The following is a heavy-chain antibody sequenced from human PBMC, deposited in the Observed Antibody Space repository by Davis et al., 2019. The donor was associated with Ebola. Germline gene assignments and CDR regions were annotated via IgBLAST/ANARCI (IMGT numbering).Heavy chain of an antibody. CDR1: GYTFTSYG. D-gene: IGHD3-3*01. V-gene: IGHV1-18*01. CDR2: ISAYNGNT. Sequence: ASVTVSCKASGYTFTSYGISWVRQAPGQGLEWMGWISAYNGNTNYAQKLQGRVTMTTDTSTSTAYMELSSLRSEDTAVYYCARARDFWSGYYIPFFDYWGQGTLVTVSS. J-gene: IGHJ4*02. CDR3: ARARDFWSGYYIPFFDY.